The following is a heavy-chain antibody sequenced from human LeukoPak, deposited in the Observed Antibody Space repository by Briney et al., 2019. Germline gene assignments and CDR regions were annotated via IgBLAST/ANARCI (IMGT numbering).Heavy chain of an antibody. Sequence: GASLKISCKGSGSIFTSYWIGWVRELPGKGQEFMGIMYPGESDTRYSPSFQGQVSMSADKSINTAYLQWSSLKASDSGIYYCARRANPYAAPDYWGRGTLVTVSS. V-gene: IGHV5-51*01. CDR1: GSIFTSYW. J-gene: IGHJ4*02. CDR2: MYPGESDT. CDR3: ARRANPYAAPDY. D-gene: IGHD1-14*01.